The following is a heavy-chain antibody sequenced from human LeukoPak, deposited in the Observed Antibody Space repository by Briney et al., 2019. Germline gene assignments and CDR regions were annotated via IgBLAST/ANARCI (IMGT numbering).Heavy chain of an antibody. CDR3: AKDLPGGDEISGSYYFDY. CDR1: GFTFSSYG. D-gene: IGHD1-26*01. V-gene: IGHV3-30*02. J-gene: IGHJ4*02. Sequence: PGGSLRLSCAASGFTFSSYGMHWVRQAPGKGLEWVAFIRYDGSNKYYADSVKGRFTISRDNSKNTLYLQMNSLRAEDTAVYYCAKDLPGGDEISGSYYFDYWGQGTLVTVSS. CDR2: IRYDGSNK.